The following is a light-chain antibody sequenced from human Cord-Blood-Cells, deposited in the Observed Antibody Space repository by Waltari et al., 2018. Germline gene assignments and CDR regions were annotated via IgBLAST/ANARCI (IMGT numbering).Light chain of an antibody. Sequence: QTVVTQEPSFSVSPGGTVTLTCVLSSGSVSTSYYPSWYQQTPGQAPRTLIYSTNTRSSGVPDHFSGSILGNKAALTITGAQADDESDYYCVLYMGSGIWVFGVGTKLTVL. J-gene: IGLJ3*02. CDR2: STN. V-gene: IGLV8-61*01. CDR3: VLYMGSGIWV. CDR1: SGSVSTSYY.